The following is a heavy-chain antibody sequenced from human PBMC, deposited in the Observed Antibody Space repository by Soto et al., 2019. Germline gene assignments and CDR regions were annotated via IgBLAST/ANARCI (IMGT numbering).Heavy chain of an antibody. CDR2: IIPIFGTA. J-gene: IGHJ5*02. CDR1: GGTFSSYA. Sequence: ASVKVSCKASGGTFSSYAISWVRQAPGQGLEWMGGIIPIFGTANYAQKFQGRVTITADESTSTAYMELSSLRSEDTAVYYCARGWGSEVAAMRFSHGFDPWGQGTLVTVSS. CDR3: ARGWGSEVAAMRFSHGFDP. V-gene: IGHV1-69*13. D-gene: IGHD2-15*01.